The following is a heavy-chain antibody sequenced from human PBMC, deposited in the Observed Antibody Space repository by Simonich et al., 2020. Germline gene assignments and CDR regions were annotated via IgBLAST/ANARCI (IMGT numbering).Heavy chain of an antibody. CDR2: INHSGST. CDR1: GGSFSGYY. Sequence: QVQLQQWGAGLLKPSETLSLTCAVYGGSFSGYYWSWIRQPPGKGREGIGEINHSGSTNYNPALKSRVTISGDTSKNQFYLKLSSVTAADTAVDYCARQIAARRDSEDVWGQGTTVTVSS. D-gene: IGHD6-6*01. V-gene: IGHV4-34*01. J-gene: IGHJ6*02. CDR3: ARQIAARRDSEDV.